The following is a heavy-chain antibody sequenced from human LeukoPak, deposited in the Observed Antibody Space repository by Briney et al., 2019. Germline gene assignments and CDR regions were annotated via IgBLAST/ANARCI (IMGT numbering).Heavy chain of an antibody. J-gene: IGHJ4*02. CDR2: IWYDGSNK. CDR3: ARDAQQWLVLMSFDY. CDR1: GFTFSSYA. Sequence: GGSLRLSCAASGFTFSSYAMSWVRQAPGKGLEWVAVIWYDGSNKYYADSVKGRFTISRDNSKNTLYLQMNSLRAEDTAVYYCARDAQQWLVLMSFDYWGQGTLVTVSS. V-gene: IGHV3-33*08. D-gene: IGHD6-19*01.